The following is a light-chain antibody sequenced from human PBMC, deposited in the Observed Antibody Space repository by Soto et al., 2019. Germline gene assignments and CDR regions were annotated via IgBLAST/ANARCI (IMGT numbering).Light chain of an antibody. CDR3: CSYAGSITYV. Sequence: QSVLTQPASVSGSPGQSITISCTGTSSDVGSDNLVSWYQQHPGKAPKFIIYEVNQRPAGVSYRFSGSKSGNTAYLTISGLQAEDEADYYCCSYAGSITYVFGTGTKVNVL. J-gene: IGLJ1*01. V-gene: IGLV2-23*02. CDR2: EVN. CDR1: SSDVGSDNL.